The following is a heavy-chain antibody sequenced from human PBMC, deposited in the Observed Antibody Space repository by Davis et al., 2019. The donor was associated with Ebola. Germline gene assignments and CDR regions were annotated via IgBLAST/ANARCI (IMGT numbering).Heavy chain of an antibody. CDR1: GYTFTNYD. CDR3: TRSLRYSY. D-gene: IGHD2-15*01. J-gene: IGHJ4*02. Sequence: ASVKVSCKASGYTFTNYDVNCVRQATGQGLEWMGWINPKSGNTGYAQKFQGRVTITRDTSITTAYMELSSLRSEDTAIYYCTRSLRYSYWGQGTLVTVSS. V-gene: IGHV1-8*03. CDR2: INPKSGNT.